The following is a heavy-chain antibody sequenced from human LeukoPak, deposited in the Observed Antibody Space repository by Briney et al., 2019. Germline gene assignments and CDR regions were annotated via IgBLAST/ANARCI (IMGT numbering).Heavy chain of an antibody. D-gene: IGHD6-13*01. CDR2: IHYSGST. CDR3: ARVVAAAGNNWFDP. J-gene: IGHJ5*02. V-gene: IGHV4-59*12. Sequence: PSETLSLTCTVPGGSISSYYWSWIRQPPGKGLEWIGYIHYSGSTNYNPSLRSRVTMSLDTSKNQFSLKLHSVTAADTAVYYCARVVAAAGNNWFDPWGQGTLVTVSS. CDR1: GGSISSYY.